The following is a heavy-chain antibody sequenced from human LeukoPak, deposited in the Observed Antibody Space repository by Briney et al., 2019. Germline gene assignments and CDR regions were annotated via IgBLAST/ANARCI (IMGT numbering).Heavy chain of an antibody. D-gene: IGHD1-26*01. CDR2: IYSGGST. Sequence: GGSLRLSSAASGFTVSSNYMSWVRQAPGKGLEWVSVIYSGGSTYYADSVKGRFTISRDNSKNTLYLQMNSLGAEDTAVYYCARAQGGLLDYWGQGTLVTVSS. CDR1: GFTVSSNY. CDR3: ARAQGGLLDY. J-gene: IGHJ4*02. V-gene: IGHV3-53*01.